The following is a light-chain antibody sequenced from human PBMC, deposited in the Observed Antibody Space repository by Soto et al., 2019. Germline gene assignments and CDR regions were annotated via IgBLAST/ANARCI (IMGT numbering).Light chain of an antibody. CDR3: QQYGSSPPYT. CDR2: GAS. J-gene: IGKJ2*01. Sequence: EIVLTQSPGTLSLSPGERATLSCRASQSVSSSYLDWYQQKPGQAPRLLIYGASSRATGIPDRFSGSGSGTDFTLTISRLEPEDFAVYYCQQYGSSPPYTFGRGTKLEIK. V-gene: IGKV3-20*01. CDR1: QSVSSSY.